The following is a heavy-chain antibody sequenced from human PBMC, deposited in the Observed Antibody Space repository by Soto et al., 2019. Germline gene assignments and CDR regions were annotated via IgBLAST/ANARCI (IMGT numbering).Heavy chain of an antibody. V-gene: IGHV3-48*02. Sequence: GGSLRLSCAASGFTFSSYSMNWVRQAPGKGLEWVSYISSSSSTIYYADSVKGRFTISRDNAKNSLYLQMNSLRDEDTAVYYCARDQDTIFGVVSGYYYGMDVWGKGTTVTVSS. CDR2: ISSSSSTI. CDR3: ARDQDTIFGVVSGYYYGMDV. CDR1: GFTFSSYS. D-gene: IGHD3-3*01. J-gene: IGHJ6*04.